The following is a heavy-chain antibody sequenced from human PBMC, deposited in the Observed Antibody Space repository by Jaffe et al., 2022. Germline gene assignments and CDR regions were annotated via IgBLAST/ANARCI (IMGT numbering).Heavy chain of an antibody. J-gene: IGHJ2*01. Sequence: QVQLQESGPGLVKPSETLSLTCTVSAGSISSFYWSWIRQPPGKGLEWIGYIYYSGSTNYNPSLKSRVTISVDTSKNQFSLKLSSVTAADTAVYYCARGLGPGWYFDLWGRGTLVTVSS. CDR2: IYYSGST. CDR3: ARGLGPGWYFDL. D-gene: IGHD3-22*01. V-gene: IGHV4-59*01. CDR1: AGSISSFY.